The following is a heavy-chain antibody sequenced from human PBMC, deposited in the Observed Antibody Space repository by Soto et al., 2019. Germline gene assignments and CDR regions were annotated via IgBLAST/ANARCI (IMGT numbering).Heavy chain of an antibody. CDR1: EFSFSNYA. J-gene: IGHJ4*02. Sequence: EVQLLESGGGLVQPGGSLRLSCAASEFSFSNYAMSWVRQAPGKGLEWVSTISSDGGSTYYADSVKGRFTISRDNSKNTLFLKMNSLRAVDMAVYYCAMSRDSSGWHGRYYFDYWGQGALVTVSS. V-gene: IGHV3-23*01. CDR2: ISSDGGST. D-gene: IGHD6-19*01. CDR3: AMSRDSSGWHGRYYFDY.